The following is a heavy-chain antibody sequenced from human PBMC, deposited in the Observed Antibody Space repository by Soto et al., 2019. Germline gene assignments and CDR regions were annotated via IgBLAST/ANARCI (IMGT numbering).Heavy chain of an antibody. CDR3: ARKLSGAVQVWAYGMDV. Sequence: EVHLVESGGGLMQPGGSLKLSCAASGFTVSTYNMIWVRQAPVKGLEWVSVTYSGGSTQYADSVKGRFTVSRDNSKNTLYLQMSSLRDEDTAVYYCARKLSGAVQVWAYGMDVWGRGTTVTVSS. D-gene: IGHD1-26*01. CDR1: GFTVSTYN. V-gene: IGHV3-53*02. J-gene: IGHJ6*02. CDR2: TYSGGST.